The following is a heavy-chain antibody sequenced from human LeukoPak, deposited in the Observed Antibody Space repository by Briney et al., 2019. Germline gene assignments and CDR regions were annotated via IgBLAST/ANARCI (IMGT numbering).Heavy chain of an antibody. CDR1: GGSISSSSYY. CDR2: IYYSGST. CDR3: ARDGQYMDV. V-gene: IGHV4-39*07. Sequence: SETLSLTCTVSGGSISSSSYYWGWIRQPPGKGLEWIGSIYYSGSTYYNPSLKSRVTISVDTSKNQFSLKLSSVTAADTAVYYCARDGQYMDVWGKGTTVTVSS. D-gene: IGHD3/OR15-3a*01. J-gene: IGHJ6*03.